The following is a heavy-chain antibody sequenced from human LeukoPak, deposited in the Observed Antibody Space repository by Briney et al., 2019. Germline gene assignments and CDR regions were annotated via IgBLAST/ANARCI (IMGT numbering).Heavy chain of an antibody. CDR1: GYTFTSYA. CDR2: ISAYNGNT. J-gene: IGHJ6*03. D-gene: IGHD3-10*01. V-gene: IGHV1-18*01. Sequence: ASVKVSCKASGYTFTSYAFRWVRQAPGQGLGWMGWISAYNGNTNYAQNLQGRVTMTTDTSTSTAYMELRSLRSDDTAVYYCARGRIRFGELSQPLAYYYYYMDVWGKGTTVTVSS. CDR3: ARGRIRFGELSQPLAYYYYYMDV.